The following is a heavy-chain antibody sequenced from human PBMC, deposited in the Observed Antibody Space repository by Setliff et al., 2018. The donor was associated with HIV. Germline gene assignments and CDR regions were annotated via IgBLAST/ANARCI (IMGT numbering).Heavy chain of an antibody. V-gene: IGHV3-30*02. CDR1: GFTFSNYG. J-gene: IGHJ5*02. CDR2: IWHDGSNK. D-gene: IGHD6-13*01. CDR3: AKPLDRGLRIAAAGIGES. Sequence: PGGSLRLSCAASGFTFSNYGMNWVRQAPGKGLEWVAVIWHDGSNKYYADSVKGRFTISRDNSKNTLYLQLDSLRAEDTAVYYCAKPLDRGLRIAAAGIGESCGQGTLVTVSS.